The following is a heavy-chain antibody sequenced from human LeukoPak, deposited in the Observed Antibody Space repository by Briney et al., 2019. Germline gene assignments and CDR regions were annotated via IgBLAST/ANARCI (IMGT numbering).Heavy chain of an antibody. V-gene: IGHV4-31*03. D-gene: IGHD5-12*01. CDR1: GGSISSGGYY. Sequence: PSETLSLTCTVSGGSISSGGYYWSWIRQHPGKGLEWIGYIYYSGSTYYNPSLKSRVTISVDTSKNQFSLKLSSVTAADTAVYYCARGRGRWLRIDYWGQGTLVTVSS. CDR2: IYYSGST. J-gene: IGHJ4*02. CDR3: ARGRGRWLRIDY.